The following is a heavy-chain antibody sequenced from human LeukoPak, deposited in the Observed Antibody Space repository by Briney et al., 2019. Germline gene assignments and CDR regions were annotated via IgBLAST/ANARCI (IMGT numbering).Heavy chain of an antibody. D-gene: IGHD6-13*01. Sequence: GGSLRLSCVASGFSFDSYWMNWVRQAPGRGLEWVANLNHDATEKYYVDSVRGRFTISRDNAKKSLYLQMNRLRADDTAVYHCARVRSAAAGPLDYWGQGTLVTVYS. CDR1: GFSFDSYW. V-gene: IGHV3-7*01. CDR3: ARVRSAAAGPLDY. J-gene: IGHJ4*02. CDR2: LNHDATEK.